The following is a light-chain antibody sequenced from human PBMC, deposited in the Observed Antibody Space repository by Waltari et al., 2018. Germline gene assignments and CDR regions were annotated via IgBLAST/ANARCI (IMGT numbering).Light chain of an antibody. J-gene: IGKJ1*01. V-gene: IGKV3-20*01. CDR1: QGVSRA. CDR3: QHYLRLPVT. CDR2: GAS. Sequence: ELVLTQSPGTLSLSLGERATVSCRASQGVSRALAWYQQKPGQAPRLLIYGASTRATGIPDRFSGSGSGTDFSLTISRLEPDDFAVYYCQHYLRLPVTFGQGTTVEI.